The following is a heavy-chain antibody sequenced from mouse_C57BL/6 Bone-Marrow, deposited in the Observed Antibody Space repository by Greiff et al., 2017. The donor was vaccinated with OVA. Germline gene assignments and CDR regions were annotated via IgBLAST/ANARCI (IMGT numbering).Heavy chain of an antibody. V-gene: IGHV1-82*01. CDR2: IYPGDGDT. CDR1: GYAFSSSW. D-gene: IGHD2-3*01. J-gene: IGHJ2*01. CDR3: AREGYFPFDY. Sequence: QVQLQQSGPELVKPGASVKISCTASGYAFSSSWMNWVQQRPGKGLEWIGRIYPGDGDTNYNGKLKGKATLTADKSSSTAYMQLSSLTSEDSAVYFCAREGYFPFDYWGQGTTLTVSS.